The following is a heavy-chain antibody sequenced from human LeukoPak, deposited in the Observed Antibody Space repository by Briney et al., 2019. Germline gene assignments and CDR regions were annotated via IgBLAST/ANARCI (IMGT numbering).Heavy chain of an antibody. CDR2: IIPIFGTA. D-gene: IGHD4-17*01. V-gene: IGHV1-69*06. J-gene: IGHJ6*03. Sequence: SVKVSCKASGGTFGSYAISWVRQAPGQGLEWMGGIIPIFGTANYAQKFQGRVTITADKSTSTAYMELSSLRSEDTAVYYCARTGGDYVFYYYYMDVWGKGTTVTVSS. CDR1: GGTFGSYA. CDR3: ARTGGDYVFYYYYMDV.